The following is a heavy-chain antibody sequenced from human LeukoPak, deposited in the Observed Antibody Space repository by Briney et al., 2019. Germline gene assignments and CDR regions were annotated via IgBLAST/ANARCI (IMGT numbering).Heavy chain of an antibody. CDR3: ARDVGSGSYYNDGYFDY. V-gene: IGHV1-18*01. CDR1: GYTFTSYG. D-gene: IGHD3-10*01. CDR2: ISAYNGNT. J-gene: IGHJ4*02. Sequence: GASVKVSCKASGYTFTSYGISWVRQAPGQGLEWMGWISAYNGNTNYAQKLQGSVTMTTDTSTSTAYMELRSLRSDDTAVYYCARDVGSGSYYNDGYFDYWGQGTLVTVSS.